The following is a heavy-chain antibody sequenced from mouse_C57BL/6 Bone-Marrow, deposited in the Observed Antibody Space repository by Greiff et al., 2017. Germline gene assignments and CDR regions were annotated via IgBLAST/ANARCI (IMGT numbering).Heavy chain of an antibody. D-gene: IGHD2-12*01. J-gene: IGHJ3*01. CDR1: GYTFTDYE. CDR2: IDPETGGT. V-gene: IGHV1-15*01. Sequence: VQLQQSGAELVRPGASVTLSCKASGYTFTDYEMHWVKQTPVHGLEWIGAIDPETGGTAYNQKFKGKAILTADKSSSTAYMELRSLTSEDSAVYYCTRSDSVAWFADWGQGTLVTVSA. CDR3: TRSDSVAWFAD.